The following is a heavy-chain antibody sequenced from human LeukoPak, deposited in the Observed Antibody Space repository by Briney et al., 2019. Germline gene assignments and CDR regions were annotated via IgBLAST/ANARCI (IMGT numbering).Heavy chain of an antibody. CDR3: ARYRYNWNSHFDY. CDR2: IYTSGST. J-gene: IGHJ4*02. CDR1: GGSISSYY. Sequence: SETLSLTCTVSGGSISSYYWSWIRQPPGKGLEWIGYIYTSGSTNYNPSLKSRVTISVDTSKNQFSLKLSSVTAADTAVYYCARYRYNWNSHFDYWGQGTLVTVSS. V-gene: IGHV4-4*09. D-gene: IGHD1-7*01.